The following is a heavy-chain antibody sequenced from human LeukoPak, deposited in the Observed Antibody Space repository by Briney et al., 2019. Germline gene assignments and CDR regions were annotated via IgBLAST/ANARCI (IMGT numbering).Heavy chain of an antibody. J-gene: IGHJ4*02. CDR1: GYTFTGYY. V-gene: IGHV1-2*02. D-gene: IGHD3-10*01. CDR3: ANMVRGVIPDVHPFDY. CDR2: INPNSGGT. Sequence: ASVKVSCKASGYTFTGYYMHWVRQAPGQGLEWMGWINPNSGGTNYAQKFQGRVTMTRDTSISTAYMELSRLRSDDTAGYYCANMVRGVIPDVHPFDYWGQGTLVTVSS.